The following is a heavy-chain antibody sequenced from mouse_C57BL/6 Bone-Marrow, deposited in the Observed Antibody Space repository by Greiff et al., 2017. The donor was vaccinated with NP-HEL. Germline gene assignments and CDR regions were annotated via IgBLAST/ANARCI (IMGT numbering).Heavy chain of an antibody. Sequence: VMLQESGPGLVQPSQCLSITCTVSGFSLTSYGVHWVRQPLGKGLVWRGVIWSGGSTDYNAAFISRLSISKDNSKSQVFFKMNSLQADDTAIYYSAKKNRDGNPPEYFDVWGTGTTVTVSS. J-gene: IGHJ1*03. CDR3: AKKNRDGNPPEYFDV. CDR1: GFSLTSYG. CDR2: IWSGGST. D-gene: IGHD2-1*01. V-gene: IGHV2-4*01.